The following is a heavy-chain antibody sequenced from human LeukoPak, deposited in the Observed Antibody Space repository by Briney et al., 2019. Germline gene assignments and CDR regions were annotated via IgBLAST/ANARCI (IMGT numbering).Heavy chain of an antibody. CDR3: AREDYYDSSGYPYYYGMDV. D-gene: IGHD3-22*01. V-gene: IGHV4-4*07. J-gene: IGHJ6*02. CDR1: GGSLSSYY. Sequence: SETLSLTCTVSGGSLSSYYWSWIQQPAGKGLEWIGRIYTSGSTNYNPSLKSRVTMSVDTSKNRFSLKLSSVTAADTAVYYCAREDYYDSSGYPYYYGMDVWGQGTTVTVSS. CDR2: IYTSGST.